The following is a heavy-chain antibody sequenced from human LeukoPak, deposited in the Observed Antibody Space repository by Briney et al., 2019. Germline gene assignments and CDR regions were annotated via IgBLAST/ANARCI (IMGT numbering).Heavy chain of an antibody. J-gene: IGHJ4*02. V-gene: IGHV3-23*01. CDR3: AKGPRGYDSEGGY. CDR2: ISGSGGST. D-gene: IGHD3-16*01. CDR1: GFTFTSYA. Sequence: GGSLRLSCAASGFTFTSYAMSWVRQAPGKGLEWVSAISGSGGSTYYADSVKGRFTISRDNSKNTLYLQMNSLRAEDTAVYYCAKGPRGYDSEGGYWGQGTLVTVSS.